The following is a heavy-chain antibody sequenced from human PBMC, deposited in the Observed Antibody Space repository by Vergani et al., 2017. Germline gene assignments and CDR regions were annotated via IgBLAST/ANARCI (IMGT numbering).Heavy chain of an antibody. CDR1: GGSFSGYY. Sequence: QVQLQESGPGLVKPSETLSLTCAVYGGSFSGYYWSWIRQPPGKGLEWIGEINHSGSTNYNPSLKSRVTISVDTSKNQFSLKLSSVTAADTAVYYCARGGSVIRLGELSLKPVDYWGQGTLVTVSS. J-gene: IGHJ4*02. D-gene: IGHD3-16*02. CDR2: INHSGST. V-gene: IGHV4-34*01. CDR3: ARGGSVIRLGELSLKPVDY.